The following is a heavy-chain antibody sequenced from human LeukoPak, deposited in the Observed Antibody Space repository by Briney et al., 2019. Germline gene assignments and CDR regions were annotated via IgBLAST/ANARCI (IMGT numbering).Heavy chain of an antibody. CDR3: ARGRDTAMVNPYYYYGMDV. D-gene: IGHD5-18*01. CDR1: GYTFTSYG. J-gene: IGHJ6*02. Sequence: ASVKVSCKASGYTFTSYGISWVRQAPGQGLEWMGWISAYNGNTNYAQKLQGRVTMTTDTSTSTAYMELRSLRSDETAVYYCARGRDTAMVNPYYYYGMDVWGQGTTVTVSS. V-gene: IGHV1-18*01. CDR2: ISAYNGNT.